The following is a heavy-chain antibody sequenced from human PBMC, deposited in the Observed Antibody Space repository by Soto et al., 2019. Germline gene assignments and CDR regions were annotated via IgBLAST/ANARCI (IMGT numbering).Heavy chain of an antibody. D-gene: IGHD3-10*01. CDR1: GFTFSGSA. J-gene: IGHJ6*03. V-gene: IGHV3-73*01. Sequence: GGSLRLSCAASGFTFSGSAMHWVRQASGKGLEWVGRIRSKANSYATAYAASVKGRFTISRDDSKNTAYLQMNSLKTEDTAVYYCTRYSYGSGSNPYYYYYMDVWGKGTTVTVSS. CDR3: TRYSYGSGSNPYYYYYMDV. CDR2: IRSKANSYAT.